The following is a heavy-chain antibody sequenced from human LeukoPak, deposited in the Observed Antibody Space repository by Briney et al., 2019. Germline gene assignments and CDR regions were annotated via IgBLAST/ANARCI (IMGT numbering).Heavy chain of an antibody. Sequence: PSETLSLTCTVSGGSISSGDYYWSWIRQPPGKGLEWIGYIYYSGSTYYNPSLKSRVTISVDTSKNQFSLKLSSVTAADTAVYYCARVCGSSWLYCYYYMDVWGKGTTVTVSS. D-gene: IGHD6-13*01. CDR3: ARVCGSSWLYCYYYMDV. CDR2: IYYSGST. V-gene: IGHV4-30-4*08. J-gene: IGHJ6*03. CDR1: GGSISSGDYY.